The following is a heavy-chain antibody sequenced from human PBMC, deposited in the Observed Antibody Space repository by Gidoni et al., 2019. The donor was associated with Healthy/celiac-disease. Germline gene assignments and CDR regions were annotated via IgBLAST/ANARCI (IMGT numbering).Heavy chain of an antibody. CDR3: VKVDSSGYFLSGIDY. J-gene: IGHJ4*02. CDR2: IRSNGGST. Sequence: EVQLVESGGGLVQPGGSLRLSCSASGFTFSSYAMHWVRQAPGKGLEYVSAIRSNGGSTYYADSVKGRFTISRDNSKNTLYLQMSSLRAEDTAVYYCVKVDSSGYFLSGIDYWGQGTLVTVSS. D-gene: IGHD3-22*01. CDR1: GFTFSSYA. V-gene: IGHV3-64D*06.